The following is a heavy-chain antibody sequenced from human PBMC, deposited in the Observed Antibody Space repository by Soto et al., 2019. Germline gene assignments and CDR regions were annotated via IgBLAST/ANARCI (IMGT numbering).Heavy chain of an antibody. CDR1: GGLFSSYA. Sequence: QEQLVQSGAEVKKPGSSVKVSCKDPGGLFSSYAISWVRQAPGQGLEWMGGIIPVFGTPYYAQKFQGRVTITADESTTTAYMELSSLRSEYTAMYYCARGDSPYVWFNEFWGQGSLVTVSS. CDR2: IIPVFGTP. V-gene: IGHV1-69*01. D-gene: IGHD3-16*01. CDR3: ARGDSPYVWFNEF. J-gene: IGHJ4*02.